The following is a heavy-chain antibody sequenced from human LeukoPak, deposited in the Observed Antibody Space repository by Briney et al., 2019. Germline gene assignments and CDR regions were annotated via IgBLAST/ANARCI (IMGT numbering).Heavy chain of an antibody. CDR2: IYVTGT. V-gene: IGHV4-59*08. J-gene: IGHJ6*03. D-gene: IGHD3-16*02. CDR3: ARHIGGGIEDMDV. Sequence: SESLSLTCTVSGGSIGTYYWSWIRQSPGKGLEWIGYIYVTGTRYNPYLQSRVTISVDRSRNQFFLKMGSVTAADTAVYYCARHIGGGIEDMDVWGKGTKVIVSS. CDR1: GGSIGTYY.